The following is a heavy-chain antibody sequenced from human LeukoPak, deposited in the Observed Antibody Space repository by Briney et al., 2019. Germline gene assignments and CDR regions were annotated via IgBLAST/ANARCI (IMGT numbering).Heavy chain of an antibody. V-gene: IGHV3-30-3*01. Sequence: GGSLRLSCAASGFTFSSYAMSWVRQAPGKGLEWVAVISYDGSNKYYADSVKGRFTISRDNSKNTLYLQMNSLRAEDTAVYYCARVGLGEWFVYYFDYWGQGTLVTVSS. J-gene: IGHJ4*02. CDR3: ARVGLGEWFVYYFDY. CDR1: GFTFSSYA. D-gene: IGHD3-3*01. CDR2: ISYDGSNK.